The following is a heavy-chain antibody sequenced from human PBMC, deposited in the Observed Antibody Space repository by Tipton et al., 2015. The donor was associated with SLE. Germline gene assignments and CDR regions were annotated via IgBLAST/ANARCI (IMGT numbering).Heavy chain of an antibody. Sequence: QSGAEVKKPGASVKISCKASGYTFTSYYIHWVRQAPGQGLDWMGVINPSDGSTSSAQKFQGRVTMTRDTSTSTVYMELSSLRSEDTAVYYCARGGTTVSKSDWFDPWGQGTLVTVSS. CDR2: INPSDGST. J-gene: IGHJ5*02. CDR1: GYTFTSYY. V-gene: IGHV1-46*01. D-gene: IGHD4-17*01. CDR3: ARGGTTVSKSDWFDP.